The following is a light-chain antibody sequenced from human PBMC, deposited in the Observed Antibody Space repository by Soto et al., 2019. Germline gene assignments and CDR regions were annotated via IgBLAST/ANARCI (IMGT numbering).Light chain of an antibody. CDR2: DAS. CDR1: QSVSSY. V-gene: IGKV3-11*01. Sequence: EIVLTQSPATLSLSPGERATLSCRASQSVSSYLAWYQQKPGQAPRLLIYDASNRATGIPARFSGSGSGTDFTLTISSLEPEDFAVYYCQQYDNSPYTFGQGTRLEIK. CDR3: QQYDNSPYT. J-gene: IGKJ2*01.